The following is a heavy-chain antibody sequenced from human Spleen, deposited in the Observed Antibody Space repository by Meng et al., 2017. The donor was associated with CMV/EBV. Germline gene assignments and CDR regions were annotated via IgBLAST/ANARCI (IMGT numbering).Heavy chain of an antibody. CDR3: ARGGGYSSASGGYFDY. V-gene: IGHV1-69*05. CDR1: GGTFSSYA. D-gene: IGHD6-6*01. Sequence: SVKVSCKASGGTFSSYASSWVRQAPGQGLEWMGGTIPIFGTANYAQKFQGRDTITTDESTSTAYMELSSMRSEDPAVYYCARGGGYSSASGGYFDYWGQGTLVTVSS. J-gene: IGHJ4*02. CDR2: TIPIFGTA.